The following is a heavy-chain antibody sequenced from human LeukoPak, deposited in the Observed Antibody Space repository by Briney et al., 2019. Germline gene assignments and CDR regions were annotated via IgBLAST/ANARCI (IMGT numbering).Heavy chain of an antibody. CDR3: ARDLDPYYYDSSGYYSDYYFDY. CDR2: INPSGGST. V-gene: IGHV1-46*01. Sequence: ASVKVSCKASGYTFTSYYMHWVRQAPGQGLEWMGIINPSGGSTSYAQKFQGRVTMTRDTSTSTVYMELSSLRSEDTAVYYCARDLDPYYYDSSGYYSDYYFDYWGQGTLVTVSS. D-gene: IGHD3-22*01. CDR1: GYTFTSYY. J-gene: IGHJ4*02.